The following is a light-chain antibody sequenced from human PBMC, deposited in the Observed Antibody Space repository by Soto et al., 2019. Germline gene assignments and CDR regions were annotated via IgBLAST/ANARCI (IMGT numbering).Light chain of an antibody. J-gene: IGKJ1*01. CDR2: DAS. Sequence: EIILTQSPATLSLSPGDIATLSCRASQSVSSYLAWYQQKPGQAPRLLIYDASNRATGIPARFSGGGSGTDFTLTISSLEPEDFAVYYCQQRSNWPTFGQGTKVDIK. CDR3: QQRSNWPT. V-gene: IGKV3-11*01. CDR1: QSVSSY.